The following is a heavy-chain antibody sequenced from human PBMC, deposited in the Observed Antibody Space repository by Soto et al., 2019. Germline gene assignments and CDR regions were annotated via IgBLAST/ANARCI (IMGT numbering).Heavy chain of an antibody. D-gene: IGHD2-15*01. Sequence: PSETLSLTCAVYGGSFSGYYWSWIRQPPGKGLEWIGEINHSGSTNYNPSLKSRVTISVDTSKNQFSLKLSSVTAADTAVYYCARLGTGGYCSGGSCYSGFGHYGMGVWGQGTSVTVSS. CDR3: ARLGTGGYCSGGSCYSGFGHYGMGV. CDR2: INHSGST. CDR1: GGSFSGYY. V-gene: IGHV4-34*01. J-gene: IGHJ6*02.